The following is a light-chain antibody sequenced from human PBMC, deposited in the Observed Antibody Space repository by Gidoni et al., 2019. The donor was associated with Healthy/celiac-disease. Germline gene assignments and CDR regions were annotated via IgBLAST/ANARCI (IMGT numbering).Light chain of an antibody. CDR1: SSNIGAGYD. Sequence: QSVLTQPPSVSEAPGQRVTISCTGSSSNIGAGYDVHWYQQLPGTAPKLLIDGNSNRPSGVPDRFSGSKSGTSSSLAITGLQAEDEADYYCQSYDSSLSGVVFGGGTKLTVL. J-gene: IGLJ2*01. V-gene: IGLV1-40*01. CDR2: GNS. CDR3: QSYDSSLSGVV.